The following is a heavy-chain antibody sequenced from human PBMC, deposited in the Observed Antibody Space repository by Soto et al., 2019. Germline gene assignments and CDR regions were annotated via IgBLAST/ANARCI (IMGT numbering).Heavy chain of an antibody. CDR2: MNPNSGNT. V-gene: IGHV1-8*01. J-gene: IGHJ4*02. CDR3: ARQKVEASDY. D-gene: IGHD2-15*01. Sequence: QVQLVQSGAEVKKPGASVKVSCKASGYTFTSYDINWVRQATGQGLEWMGWMNPNSGNTGDAQKFQGRVTMTRNTSISTAYMQRSSLRSEDTAVHYSARQKVEASDYWGQGTLVTVSS. CDR1: GYTFTSYD.